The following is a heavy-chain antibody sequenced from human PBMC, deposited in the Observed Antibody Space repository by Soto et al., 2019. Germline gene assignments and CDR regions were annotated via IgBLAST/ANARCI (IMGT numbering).Heavy chain of an antibody. CDR1: GFTFSSYW. D-gene: IGHD1-20*01. CDR2: INSDGSST. Sequence: PGGSLSLSCAASGFTFSSYWMHWVRQAPRKWLVWVSRINSDGSSTSYADSVKGRFTISRDNAKNTLYLQMNSLRAEDTAVYYCARRYTTIDYWGQGTLVTVSS. CDR3: ARRYTTIDY. J-gene: IGHJ4*02. V-gene: IGHV3-74*01.